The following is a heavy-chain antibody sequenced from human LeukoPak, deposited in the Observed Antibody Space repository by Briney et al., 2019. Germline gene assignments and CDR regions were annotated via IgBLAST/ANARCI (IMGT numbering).Heavy chain of an antibody. CDR3: ARARKTISQQRYYYYYGMDV. D-gene: IGHD6-13*01. J-gene: IGHJ6*02. CDR2: IYYSGST. Sequence: KPSETLSLTCTVSGGSVSSGSYYWSWIRQPPGKGLEWIGYIYYSGSTNYNPSLKSRVTISLDTSKNQFSLKLSSVTAADTAVYYCARARKTISQQRYYYYYGMDVWGQGTTVTVSS. CDR1: GGSVSSGSYY. V-gene: IGHV4-61*01.